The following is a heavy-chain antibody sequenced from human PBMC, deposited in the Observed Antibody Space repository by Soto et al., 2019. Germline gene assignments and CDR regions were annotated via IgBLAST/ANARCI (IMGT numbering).Heavy chain of an antibody. V-gene: IGHV3-7*03. Sequence: PVGSLRLSCEASGFIFSSYWMNWVRQAPGKGPEWVANIKEDGSEKYYVDSVKGRFTISRDNAKNSLYLQMNSLRAEDTAIYYCAKSISATGYDSWGQGTLVTVSS. CDR2: IKEDGSEK. J-gene: IGHJ5*01. D-gene: IGHD6-13*01. CDR1: GFIFSSYW. CDR3: AKSISATGYDS.